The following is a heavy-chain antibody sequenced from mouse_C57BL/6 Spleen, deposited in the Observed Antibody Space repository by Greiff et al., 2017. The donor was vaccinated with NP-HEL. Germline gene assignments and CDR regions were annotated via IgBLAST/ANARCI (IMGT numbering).Heavy chain of an antibody. J-gene: IGHJ4*01. CDR2: IYPGSGST. V-gene: IGHV1-55*01. Sequence: QVQLQQPGAELVKPGASVKMSCKASGYTFTSYWITWVKQRPGQGLEWIGDIYPGSGSTNYNEKFKSKATLTVDTSSSTAYMQLSSLTSEDSAVYYCARPTIEYYYAMDYWGQGTSVTVSS. D-gene: IGHD2-12*01. CDR3: ARPTIEYYYAMDY. CDR1: GYTFTSYW.